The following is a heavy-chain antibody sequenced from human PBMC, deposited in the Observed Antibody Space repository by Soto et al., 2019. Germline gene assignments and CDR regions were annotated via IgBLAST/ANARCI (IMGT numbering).Heavy chain of an antibody. D-gene: IGHD3-10*01. CDR3: AKEITAGYYGMGV. Sequence: SLRLSCVGAGFTFSTYGMHWVLHTPGKGLEWVAVVSFDGNNKYCEDSVKGRFTISRDNSKNTLYLQMSSLRTDDTAVYYCAKEITAGYYGMGVWGQGTTVTVSS. V-gene: IGHV3-30*18. CDR2: VSFDGNNK. J-gene: IGHJ6*02. CDR1: GFTFSTYG.